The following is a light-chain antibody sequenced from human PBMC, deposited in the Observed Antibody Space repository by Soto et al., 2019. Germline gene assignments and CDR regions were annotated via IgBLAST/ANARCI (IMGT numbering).Light chain of an antibody. V-gene: IGLV2-8*01. CDR2: EVN. CDR1: SSDVGGYIY. Sequence: QSALTQPPSASGSPGQSVTISCTGTSSDVGGYIYVSWYQQHPGRAPKLMIYEVNKRPSGVPARFSGSKSGNTASLTVSGLQAEDEADYFCSSYTTAGSSYYVFGTGTKVTVL. CDR3: SSYTTAGSSYYV. J-gene: IGLJ1*01.